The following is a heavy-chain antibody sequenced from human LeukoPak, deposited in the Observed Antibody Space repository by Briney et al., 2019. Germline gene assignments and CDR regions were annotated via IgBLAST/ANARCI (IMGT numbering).Heavy chain of an antibody. D-gene: IGHD1-7*01. V-gene: IGHV4-39*01. CDR1: GVSLSTTAYY. J-gene: IGHJ1*01. CDR3: VQNIPGAIEH. CDR2: IYSSGAT. Sequence: SETLSLTCTVSGVSLSTTAYYWGWIRQPPGKGLECIGNIYSSGATYYNPSLKSRVTISIDTSKSQFSLRLSSVTAADTAVYYCVQNIPGAIEHWGQGTLVTVSS.